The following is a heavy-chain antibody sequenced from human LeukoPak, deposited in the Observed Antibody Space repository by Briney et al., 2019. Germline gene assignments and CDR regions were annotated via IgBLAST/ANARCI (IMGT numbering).Heavy chain of an antibody. J-gene: IGHJ4*02. Sequence: GGSLRLSCAASGFTFSRYGMHWVRQAPGNGLEWVAFIRYDGSNKYYADSVKGRFTISRDNSKNTLYLQMNSLRAEDTAVYYCAKENGSSSTSCYRNFDYWGQGTLVTVSS. D-gene: IGHD2-2*01. CDR1: GFTFSRYG. V-gene: IGHV3-30*02. CDR2: IRYDGSNK. CDR3: AKENGSSSTSCYRNFDY.